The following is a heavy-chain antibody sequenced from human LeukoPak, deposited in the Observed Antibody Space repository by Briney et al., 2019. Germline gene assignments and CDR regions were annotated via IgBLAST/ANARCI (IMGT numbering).Heavy chain of an antibody. J-gene: IGHJ5*02. V-gene: IGHV3-9*03. CDR2: ISWNSGSI. Sequence: GGSLRLSCAASGFTFEDYAMHWVRKAPGKVLDWIPGISWNSGSIGYADSVKGRFTISRDNAKNSLYLQMNSLRAEDMALYYCAKGPGAYYYGSGRFDPWGQGTLVTVSS. CDR3: AKGPGAYYYGSGRFDP. D-gene: IGHD3-10*01. CDR1: GFTFEDYA.